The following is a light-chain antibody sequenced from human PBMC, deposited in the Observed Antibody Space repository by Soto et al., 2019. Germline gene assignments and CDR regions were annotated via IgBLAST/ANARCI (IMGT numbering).Light chain of an antibody. CDR1: SSNIGNNY. V-gene: IGLV1-51*02. CDR3: GTWDSSLSAAVV. J-gene: IGLJ2*01. CDR2: ENN. Sequence: QSVLTRPPSVSAAPGQKVTISCSGSSSNIGNNYVSWYQQLPGTAPKLLIYENNKRPSGIPDRFSGSKSGTSATLGITGLQTGDEADYYCGTWDSSLSAAVVFGGGTKVTVL.